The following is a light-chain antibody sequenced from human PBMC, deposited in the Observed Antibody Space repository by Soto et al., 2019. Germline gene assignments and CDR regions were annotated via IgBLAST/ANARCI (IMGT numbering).Light chain of an antibody. Sequence: ETVMTQSPATLSVSPGERATLSCRASQSVSSKLAWYQQKPGQAPRLLIYGASTRATGIPARFSGSGSETDFTLTISRLEPEDFVVYFCQQYGSSSITFGQGTRLEIK. CDR2: GAS. CDR1: QSVSSK. V-gene: IGKV3D-15*01. CDR3: QQYGSSSIT. J-gene: IGKJ5*01.